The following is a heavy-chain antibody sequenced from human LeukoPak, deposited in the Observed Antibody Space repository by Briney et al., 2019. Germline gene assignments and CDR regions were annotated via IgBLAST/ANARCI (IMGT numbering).Heavy chain of an antibody. CDR1: GLGFSTYD. CDR2: IWFDGSNK. Sequence: SGGSLRLSCAASGLGFSTYDMHWVRQAPGKGLDWVAVIWFDGSNKYYADSVKGRFTISRDNSKNTLYLQMNSLRAEDAAVYYCARGSSWFPFDYWGQGTLVTVSS. CDR3: ARGSSWFPFDY. V-gene: IGHV3-33*01. J-gene: IGHJ4*02. D-gene: IGHD6-13*01.